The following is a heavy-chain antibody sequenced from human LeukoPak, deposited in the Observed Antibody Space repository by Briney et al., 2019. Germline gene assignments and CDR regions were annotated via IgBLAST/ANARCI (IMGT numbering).Heavy chain of an antibody. Sequence: PGGALSLSWAASGFPFSSYSMNWGRQAPGEGLEGGSSISSSSSYIYYADSVKGRFTISRDNAKNSLYLQMNSLRAEDTAVYYCARETYDILTGYYNLDYWGQGTLVTVSS. CDR2: ISSSSSYI. D-gene: IGHD3-9*01. CDR3: ARETYDILTGYYNLDY. J-gene: IGHJ4*02. V-gene: IGHV3-21*01. CDR1: GFPFSSYS.